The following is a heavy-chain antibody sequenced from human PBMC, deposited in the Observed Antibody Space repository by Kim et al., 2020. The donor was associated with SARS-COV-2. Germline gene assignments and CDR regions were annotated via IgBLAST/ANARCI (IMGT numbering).Heavy chain of an antibody. CDR3: ARKGRPRDTFNI. CDR2: IEPSGSI. V-gene: IGHV4-34*01. D-gene: IGHD6-25*01. J-gene: IGHJ3*02. CDR1: GGSFSGYY. Sequence: SETLSLTCAVYGGSFSGYYWNWIRQPPGKGLEWVGEIEPSGSINYNAALKTRATISIDTSKKQLSLKLNSVTAADTAVYYCARKGRPRDTFNIWGQGTMV.